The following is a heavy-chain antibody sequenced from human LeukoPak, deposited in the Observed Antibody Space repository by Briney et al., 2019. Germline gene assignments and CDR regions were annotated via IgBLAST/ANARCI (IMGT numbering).Heavy chain of an antibody. CDR2: INPKSGAT. J-gene: IGHJ4*02. CDR1: VYSYSVYF. D-gene: IGHD1-26*01. V-gene: IGHV1-2*02. CDR3: ASEKMWEDRGSSFGNDF. Sequence: GGSVRVSCKTSVYSYSVYFIHWVRHAPAQGLEWGGWINPKSGATNFAQRFWGRVTLTSDTASSTAYMELTRLTSDDTAIYYSASEKMWEDRGSSFGNDFWGQGTLVIVSS.